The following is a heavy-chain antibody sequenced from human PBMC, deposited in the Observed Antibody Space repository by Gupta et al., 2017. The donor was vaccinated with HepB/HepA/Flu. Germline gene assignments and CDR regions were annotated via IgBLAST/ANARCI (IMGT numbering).Heavy chain of an antibody. Sequence: EAQLLESGGGLVQPGGSLRLSCAASGFTFSAYAMTWVRQAPGKGLEWVSTISGNTGRTYYADSVKGRFTISRDNSKNTLFLQMNSLGAVDTAIYYCAKDRYSETFYLDDWGQGTLVTVSS. V-gene: IGHV3-23*01. CDR2: ISGNTGRT. D-gene: IGHD1-26*01. CDR3: AKDRYSETFYLDD. J-gene: IGHJ4*02. CDR1: GFTFSAYA.